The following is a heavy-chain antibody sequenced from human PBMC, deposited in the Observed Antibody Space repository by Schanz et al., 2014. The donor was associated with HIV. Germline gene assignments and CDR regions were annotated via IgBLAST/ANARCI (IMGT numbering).Heavy chain of an antibody. Sequence: EVQLVESGGGLVQPGGSLTLSCAASGFSFSDYWMHWVRQVPGKGLLWVSRMNNDVSSRLYADSVKGRFTISRDNAKNTLYLQMNSLRDEETAVYYCARRSSDGGYYDNWGQGTLVTVSS. CDR2: MNNDVSSR. D-gene: IGHD2-15*01. CDR1: GFSFSDYW. V-gene: IGHV3-74*01. J-gene: IGHJ4*02. CDR3: ARRSSDGGYYDN.